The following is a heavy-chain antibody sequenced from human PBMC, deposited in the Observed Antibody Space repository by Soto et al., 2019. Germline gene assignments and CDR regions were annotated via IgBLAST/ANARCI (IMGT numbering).Heavy chain of an antibody. V-gene: IGHV3-21*01. CDR3: ARDLNPLTTVTTPDFDY. D-gene: IGHD4-17*01. Sequence: EVQLVESGGGLVKPGGSLRLSCAASGFTFSSYSMNWVRQAPGKGLEWVSSISSSSSYIYYADSVKGRFTISRDNAKNSLYLQMNSLRAEDTAVYYCARDLNPLTTVTTPDFDYWGQGTLVTVSS. CDR2: ISSSSSYI. J-gene: IGHJ4*02. CDR1: GFTFSSYS.